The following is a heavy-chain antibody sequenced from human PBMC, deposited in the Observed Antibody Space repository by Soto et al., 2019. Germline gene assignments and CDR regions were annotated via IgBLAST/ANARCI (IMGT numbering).Heavy chain of an antibody. D-gene: IGHD3-3*01. V-gene: IGHV4-39*01. CDR1: SGSLSSSSYY. CDR3: ASNLYDFWSGYFDY. Sequence: XTLSLPCTVSSGSLSSSSYYWGCIRQPPGKGLEWIGIIYYSGSTYYNPSLKSRVTISVDTSKNQFSLKLSSVTAADTAAYYCASNLYDFWSGYFDYRGQGTLVTVSS. CDR2: IYYSGST. J-gene: IGHJ4*02.